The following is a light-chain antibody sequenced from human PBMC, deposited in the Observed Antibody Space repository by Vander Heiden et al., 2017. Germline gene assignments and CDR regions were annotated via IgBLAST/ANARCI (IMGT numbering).Light chain of an antibody. J-gene: IGKJ1*01. CDR3: QQYYSSPPT. V-gene: IGKV4-1*01. Sequence: DIVMTQSPDSLAVSLGERATINCKSSQNVLYSSNNKNYLAWYQQKPGQPPNLLIYWASTRESGVPDRFSGSGAGTDFTLTISSLQAEDVAVYYCQQYYSSPPTFGQGTKVEIK. CDR1: QNVLYSSNNKNY. CDR2: WAS.